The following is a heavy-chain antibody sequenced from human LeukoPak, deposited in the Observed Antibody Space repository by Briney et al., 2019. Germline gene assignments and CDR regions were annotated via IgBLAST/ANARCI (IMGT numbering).Heavy chain of an antibody. CDR1: GGSFSGYY. CDR2: INHSGST. CDR3: ARYQPRWGYYYYGMDV. D-gene: IGHD2-2*01. J-gene: IGHJ6*02. V-gene: IGHV4-34*01. Sequence: SETLSLTCAVYGGSFSGYYWSWIRQPPGKGLEWIGEINHSGSTNYNPSLKSRVTISVDTSKNQLSLKLSSVTAADTAVYYCARYQPRWGYYYYGMDVWGQGTTVTVSS.